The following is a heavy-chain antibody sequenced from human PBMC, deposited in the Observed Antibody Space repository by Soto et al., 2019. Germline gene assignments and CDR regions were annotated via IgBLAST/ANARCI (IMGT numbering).Heavy chain of an antibody. V-gene: IGHV4-31*03. D-gene: IGHD3-3*01. CDR1: GDSISNGGYY. Sequence: SETLSLTCTVSGDSISNGGYYWNWIRQHPAKGLEWIGNIYYTGSTSYNPSLRGRVTVSVDMSENQFSLNLYSVTAADTAVYYCARERLTIFGVRWFDPWGQGTLVTVSS. CDR2: IYYTGST. J-gene: IGHJ5*02. CDR3: ARERLTIFGVRWFDP.